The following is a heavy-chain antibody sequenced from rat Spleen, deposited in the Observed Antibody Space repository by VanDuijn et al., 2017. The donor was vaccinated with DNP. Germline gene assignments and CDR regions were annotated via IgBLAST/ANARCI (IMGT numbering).Heavy chain of an antibody. V-gene: IGHV1-43*01. J-gene: IGHJ1*01. CDR3: ARRRLPYWYFDF. CDR2: INTGSGGT. Sequence: QVQLQQSGAELAKPGSSVKISCKASGYTFTNSYMGWIKQMTGQGLEYIGYINTGSGGTNFNEQFKGKATLTVDKSSSTAFMQLSSLTPDDSAVYYCARRRLPYWYFDFWGPGTMVTVSS. CDR1: GYTFTNSY.